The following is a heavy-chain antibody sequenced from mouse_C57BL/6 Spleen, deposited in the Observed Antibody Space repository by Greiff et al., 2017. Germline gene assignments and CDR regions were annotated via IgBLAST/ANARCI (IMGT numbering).Heavy chain of an antibody. D-gene: IGHD2-1*01. CDR3: ASYGNYDYYFDY. Sequence: EVKLQESGGGLVKPGGSLKLSCAASGFTFSSYAMSWVRQTPEKRLEWVATISDGGSYTYYPDNVKGRFTISRDNAKNNLYLQMSHLKSEDTAMYYCASYGNYDYYFDYWGQGTTLTVSS. CDR1: GFTFSSYA. V-gene: IGHV5-4*03. CDR2: ISDGGSYT. J-gene: IGHJ2*01.